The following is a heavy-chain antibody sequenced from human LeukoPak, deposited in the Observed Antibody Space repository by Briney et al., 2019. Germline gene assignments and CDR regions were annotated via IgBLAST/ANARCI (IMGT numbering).Heavy chain of an antibody. J-gene: IGHJ4*02. CDR2: INHSGST. CDR1: GGSFSGYY. Sequence: SETLSLTCAVYGGSFSGYYWSWIRQPPGKVLEWIGEINHSGSTNYNPSLKSRVTISVDTSKNQFSLKLSSVTAADTAVYYCASSSQQLVFFGYYWGQGTLVTVSS. V-gene: IGHV4-34*01. CDR3: ASSSQQLVFFGYY. D-gene: IGHD6-13*01.